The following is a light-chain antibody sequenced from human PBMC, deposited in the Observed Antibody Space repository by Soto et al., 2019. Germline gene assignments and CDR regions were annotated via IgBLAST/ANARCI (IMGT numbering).Light chain of an antibody. Sequence: QSALTQPASVSGSPGQSITVSCTGNSGDIGAYNFVSWYQQHPCKAPKLIIYEVTDRPLGISSRFSASKSGNTASMTMSGLQAEYEADYYCGSFTMASTWVFGGVTKLTVL. CDR3: GSFTMASTWV. J-gene: IGLJ3*02. CDR2: EVT. CDR1: SGDIGAYNF. V-gene: IGLV2-14*01.